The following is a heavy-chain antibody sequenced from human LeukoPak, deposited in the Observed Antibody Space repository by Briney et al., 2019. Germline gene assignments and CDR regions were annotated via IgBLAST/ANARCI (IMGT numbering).Heavy chain of an antibody. Sequence: PGGSLRLSCAASGFTFRSYWMSWVRQAPGKGLEWVASIKDDGSEKYCVDSVKGRFTISRDNAKNSLYLQMNSLRAEDTAVYYCARVGYSSSWHTGSAFDIWGQGTMVTVSS. CDR2: IKDDGSEK. CDR1: GFTFRSYW. V-gene: IGHV3-7*01. D-gene: IGHD6-13*01. J-gene: IGHJ3*02. CDR3: ARVGYSSSWHTGSAFDI.